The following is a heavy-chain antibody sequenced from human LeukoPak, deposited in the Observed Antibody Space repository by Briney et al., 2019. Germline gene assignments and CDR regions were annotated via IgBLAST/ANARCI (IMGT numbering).Heavy chain of an antibody. J-gene: IGHJ4*02. Sequence: SETLSLTCAVSDGSISSDNWWSWVRQPPGKGLEWIGEIYHSGSTNYNPSLKSRVTISVDTSKNQFSLKLSSVTAADTAVYYCARGLHCSSTSCKGSYFDYWGQGTLVTVSS. CDR1: DGSISSDNW. CDR3: ARGLHCSSTSCKGSYFDY. V-gene: IGHV4-4*02. D-gene: IGHD2-2*01. CDR2: IYHSGST.